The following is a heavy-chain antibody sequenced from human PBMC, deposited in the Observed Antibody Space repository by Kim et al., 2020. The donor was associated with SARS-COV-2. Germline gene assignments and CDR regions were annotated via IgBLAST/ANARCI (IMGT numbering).Heavy chain of an antibody. V-gene: IGHV1-3*01. Sequence: ASVKVSCKASGYTFTSYAMHWVRQAPGQRLEWMGWINAGNGNTKYSQKFQGRVTITRDTSASTAYMELSSLRSEDTAVYYCAREGSISQYYYYGMDLWGQGPGVTVSS. CDR2: INAGNGNT. CDR3: AREGSISQYYYYGMDL. CDR1: GYTFTSYA. J-gene: IGHJ6*02. D-gene: IGHD3-10*01.